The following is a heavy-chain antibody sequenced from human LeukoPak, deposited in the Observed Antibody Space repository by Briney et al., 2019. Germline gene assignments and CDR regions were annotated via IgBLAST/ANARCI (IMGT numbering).Heavy chain of an antibody. J-gene: IGHJ4*02. CDR2: ISSSSSTI. D-gene: IGHD3-16*02. Sequence: PGGSLRLSCAVSGFTFSSYSMNWVRQGPGKGLEWVSYISSSSSTIYYADSVKGGFTISRDNPKNSLYLQMNSLRDEDTAVYYCASERGSYRQFDYTGQGTLVTVSS. CDR3: ASERGSYRQFDY. CDR1: GFTFSSYS. V-gene: IGHV3-48*02.